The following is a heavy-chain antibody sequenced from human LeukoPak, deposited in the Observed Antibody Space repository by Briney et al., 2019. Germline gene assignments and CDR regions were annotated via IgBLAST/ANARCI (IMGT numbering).Heavy chain of an antibody. Sequence: PGGSLRLSCAASGFTFSSYWMHWVRQAPGKGLVWVSHINTDESYTAYADYVKGRFTISRDNAKNTLYLQMNSLRVDDTAVYCCTRGRGGDSNDYWGQGALVTVSS. CDR3: TRGRGGDSNDY. V-gene: IGHV3-74*01. CDR1: GFTFSSYW. J-gene: IGHJ4*02. CDR2: INTDESYT. D-gene: IGHD2-21*02.